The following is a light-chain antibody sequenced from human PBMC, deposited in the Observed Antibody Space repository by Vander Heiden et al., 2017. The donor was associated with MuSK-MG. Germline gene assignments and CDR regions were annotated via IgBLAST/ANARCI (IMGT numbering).Light chain of an antibody. Sequence: EIVMTQSPATLSVSPGDRATLPCMSSQSVSSNLAWYQQKPGQAPRLLSYGASTRATGIPARFSGSGSGTEFTLTISSLQSEDFAVYYCQQYNNWPRGYTFGQGTKLEIK. J-gene: IGKJ2*01. CDR2: GAS. CDR3: QQYNNWPRGYT. V-gene: IGKV3-15*01. CDR1: QSVSSN.